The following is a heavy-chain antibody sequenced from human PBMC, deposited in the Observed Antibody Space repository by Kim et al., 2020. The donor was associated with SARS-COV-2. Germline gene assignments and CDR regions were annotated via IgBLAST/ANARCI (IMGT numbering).Heavy chain of an antibody. D-gene: IGHD2-2*01. CDR3: AKGLSIVVVPAATI. V-gene: IGHV3-30*02. Sequence: DSVKGRFTISRDNSKNTLYLQMNSLRAEDTAVYYCAKGLSIVVVPAATIWGQGTLVTVSS. J-gene: IGHJ4*02.